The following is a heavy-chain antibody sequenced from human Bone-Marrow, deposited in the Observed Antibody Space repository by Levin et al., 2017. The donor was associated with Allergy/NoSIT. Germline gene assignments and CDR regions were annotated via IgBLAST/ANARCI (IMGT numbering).Heavy chain of an antibody. J-gene: IGHJ3*02. D-gene: IGHD3-9*01. CDR3: ARQPGVYYDILTGSGDALDI. CDR2: MFHSGRS. CDR1: GGSVSSRYW. Sequence: PGGSLRLSCVVSGGSVSSRYWWTWVRQPPGKRPEWIGEMFHSGRSNYNPALKSRVTISIDKSKNQFSLKMTSVTAADTAVYYCARQPGVYYDILTGSGDALDIWGHGTMVTVSS. V-gene: IGHV4-4*02.